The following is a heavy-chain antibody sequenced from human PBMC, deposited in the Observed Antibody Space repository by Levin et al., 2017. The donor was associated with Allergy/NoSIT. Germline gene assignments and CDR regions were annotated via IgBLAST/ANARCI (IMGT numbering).Heavy chain of an antibody. CDR1: GGSISSYY. CDR3: ARFPGSPPLKARIAAAGEYYYYYGMDV. Sequence: SETLSLTCTVSGGSISSYYWSWIRQPPGKGLEWIGYIYYSGSTNYNPSLKSRVTISVDTSKNQFSLKLSSVTAADTAVYYCARFPGSPPLKARIAAAGEYYYYYGMDVWGQGTTVTVSS. D-gene: IGHD6-13*01. J-gene: IGHJ6*02. V-gene: IGHV4-59*01. CDR2: IYYSGST.